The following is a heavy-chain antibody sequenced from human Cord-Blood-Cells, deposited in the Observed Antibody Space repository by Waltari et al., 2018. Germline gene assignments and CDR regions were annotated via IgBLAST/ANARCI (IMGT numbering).Heavy chain of an antibody. V-gene: IGHV1-69*06. CDR1: GGTFSRYA. CDR3: ASLLTGDKETYYFDY. CDR2: IIPIFGTA. D-gene: IGHD7-27*01. Sequence: VQLVQSGAEVKKTGSSVKVSCKASGGTFSRYAIRWVRQAPGQGLEWMGGIIPIFGTANYAQKFQGRVTITADKSASTAYMELSSLRSEDTAVYYCASLLTGDKETYYFDYWGQGTLVTVSS. J-gene: IGHJ4*02.